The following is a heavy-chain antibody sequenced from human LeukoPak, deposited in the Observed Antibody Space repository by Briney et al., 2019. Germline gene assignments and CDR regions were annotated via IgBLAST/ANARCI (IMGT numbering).Heavy chain of an antibody. D-gene: IGHD6-13*01. CDR1: GYTFTNYG. V-gene: IGHV1-18*01. CDR3: ARDQSVRLLQTSSTYFKHVFAI. CDR2: ISAYNGNT. J-gene: IGHJ3*02. Sequence: AASVKVSCKTSGYTFTNYGISWVRQAPGLGLEWMGWISAYNGNTNYAQKVQGRVTMTTDTSTSTAYMELRSLRLDDTAVYYCARDQSVRLLQTSSTYFKHVFAIWGQGSMVTVSS.